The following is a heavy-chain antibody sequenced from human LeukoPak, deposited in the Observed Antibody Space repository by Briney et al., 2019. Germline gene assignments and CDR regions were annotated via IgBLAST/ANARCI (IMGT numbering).Heavy chain of an antibody. Sequence: SETLSLTCTVSGGSINSGGYYWSWIRQHPGKGLEWIGYIYYSGSTYYNPSLKSRVTISVDTSKNQFSLKLSSVTAADTAVYYCARMCQHYYDSSGYYYRGYFDYWGQGTLVTVSS. J-gene: IGHJ4*02. D-gene: IGHD3-22*01. V-gene: IGHV4-31*03. CDR3: ARMCQHYYDSSGYYYRGYFDY. CDR2: IYYSGST. CDR1: GGSINSGGYY.